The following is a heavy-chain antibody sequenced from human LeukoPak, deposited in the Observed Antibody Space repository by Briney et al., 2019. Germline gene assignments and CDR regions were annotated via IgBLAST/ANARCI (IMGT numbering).Heavy chain of an antibody. CDR3: ARTRAVTIFGVVIKKRYNWFDP. V-gene: IGHV4-34*01. D-gene: IGHD3-3*01. Sequence: SETLSLTCAVYGGSFSGYYWSWIRQPPGKGLEWIGEINHSGSTNYNPSLKSRVTISVDTSKNQFSLKLSSVTAADTAVYYCARTRAVTIFGVVIKKRYNWFDPWGQGTLVTVSS. CDR2: INHSGST. J-gene: IGHJ5*02. CDR1: GGSFSGYY.